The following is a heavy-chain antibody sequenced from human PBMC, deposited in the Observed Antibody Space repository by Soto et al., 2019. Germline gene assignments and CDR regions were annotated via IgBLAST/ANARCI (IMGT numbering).Heavy chain of an antibody. CDR3: ASEGGSGSGIGMDV. CDR1: GGSISSGGYS. D-gene: IGHD3-10*01. J-gene: IGHJ6*02. Sequence: QLQLQESGSGLVKPSQTLSLTCAVSGGSISSGGYSWSWIRQPPGKDLEWIGYIYHSGSTYYNPSLKSRVTISVDRSKNQFSLKLSSVTAADTAVYYCASEGGSGSGIGMDVWGQGTTVTVSS. CDR2: IYHSGST. V-gene: IGHV4-30-2*01.